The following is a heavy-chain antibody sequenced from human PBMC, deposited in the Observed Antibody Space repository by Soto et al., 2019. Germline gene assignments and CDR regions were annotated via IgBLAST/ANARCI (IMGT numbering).Heavy chain of an antibody. V-gene: IGHV4-61*07. J-gene: IGHJ4*02. Sequence: WTWIRQPPGKGLEYIGSISYSGTANYNPSLRSRLTISVDTSKSQFSPKVSSVTAADTAVYYCAGQDSTSPFFGYWGQGTLVTVSS. CDR2: ISYSGTA. CDR3: AGQDSTSPFFGY. D-gene: IGHD6-6*01.